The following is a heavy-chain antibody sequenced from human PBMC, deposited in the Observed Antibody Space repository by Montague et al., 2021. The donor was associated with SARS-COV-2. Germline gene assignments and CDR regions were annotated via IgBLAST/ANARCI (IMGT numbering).Heavy chain of an antibody. CDR3: VRGGDYTDYGRVDY. J-gene: IGHJ4*02. D-gene: IGHD4-11*01. CDR1: GGSISTGSYY. CDR2: IYYSGDT. Sequence: SETLSLPCSFSGGSISTGSYYWGWIRQPPRKGLEWIGSIYYSGDTYYNPSLKSRVTISVDTSKNQFSLRLSSVTAADTAVYYCVRGGDYTDYGRVDYWGQGTLVIVSS. V-gene: IGHV4-39*01.